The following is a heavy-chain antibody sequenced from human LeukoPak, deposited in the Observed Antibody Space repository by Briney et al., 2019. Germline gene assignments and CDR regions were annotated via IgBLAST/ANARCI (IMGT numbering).Heavy chain of an antibody. CDR3: ARASEGYTVVTIFDF. J-gene: IGHJ4*02. V-gene: IGHV3-7*05. CDR1: GFTFSNYW. Sequence: PGGSLRLSCAASGFTFSNYWMSWVRQAPGKGLEWVANIKQDGSEKYYVDSVKGRFTISRDNAKNSLYMQMNSLRAEDTAVYYCARASEGYTVVTIFDFWGQGTLVTVSS. CDR2: IKQDGSEK. D-gene: IGHD4-23*01.